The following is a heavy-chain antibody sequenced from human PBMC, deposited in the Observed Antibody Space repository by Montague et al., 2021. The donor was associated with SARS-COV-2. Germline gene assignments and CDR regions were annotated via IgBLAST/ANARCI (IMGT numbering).Heavy chain of an antibody. Sequence: SETLSLTCSVSGGSISDYYWNWIRQPPGKGPEWIGNIYYNTGNTXXNPXPQSRVTISLDTSKNQFSLNLRSVTAADTALYFCARGTGYDYYFDCWGLGTLVTVSS. V-gene: IGHV4-59*01. D-gene: IGHD5-12*01. CDR2: IYYNTGNT. CDR3: ARGTGYDYYFDC. J-gene: IGHJ4*02. CDR1: GGSISDYY.